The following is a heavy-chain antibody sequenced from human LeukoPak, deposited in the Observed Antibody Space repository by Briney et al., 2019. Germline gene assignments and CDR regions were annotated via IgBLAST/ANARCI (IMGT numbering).Heavy chain of an antibody. CDR2: INPNSGGT. V-gene: IGHV1-2*02. CDR1: GYTFTGYY. D-gene: IGHD3-22*01. Sequence: ASVKVSCKASGYTFTGYYMHWVRQAPGQGLEWMGWINPNSGGTNYAQKLQGRVTMTTDTSTSTAYMELRSLRSDDTAVYYCARDDASSGRILKYWGQGTLVTVSS. J-gene: IGHJ4*02. CDR3: ARDDASSGRILKY.